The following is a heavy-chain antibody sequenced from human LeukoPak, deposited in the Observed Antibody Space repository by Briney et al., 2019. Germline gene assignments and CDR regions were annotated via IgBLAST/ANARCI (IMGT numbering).Heavy chain of an antibody. CDR1: GYTFINYY. Sequence: ASVKASCKASGYTFINYYMHWVRQAPGQGLEWMGIINPGDGSTSYAQKFQGRVTMTRDTSTRTVYMELSSLRSEDTAVYYCARDYYYGSGSYYPDYWGQGTLVTVSS. J-gene: IGHJ4*02. CDR3: ARDYYYGSGSYYPDY. D-gene: IGHD3-10*01. V-gene: IGHV1-46*01. CDR2: INPGDGST.